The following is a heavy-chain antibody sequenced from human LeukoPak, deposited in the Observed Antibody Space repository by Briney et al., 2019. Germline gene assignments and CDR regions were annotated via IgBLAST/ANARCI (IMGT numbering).Heavy chain of an antibody. CDR3: ATVVLYSGYYFDY. CDR2: FDPEDGAT. CDR1: GYTLTELS. V-gene: IGHV1-24*01. Sequence: GASVKVSCKVSGYTLTELSMHWVRQAPGKGLEWMGGFDPEDGATIYAQKFQGRVTMTEDISTDTAYMELSSLRSEDTAVYYCATVVLYSGYYFDYWGQGTLVTVSS. J-gene: IGHJ4*02. D-gene: IGHD5-12*01.